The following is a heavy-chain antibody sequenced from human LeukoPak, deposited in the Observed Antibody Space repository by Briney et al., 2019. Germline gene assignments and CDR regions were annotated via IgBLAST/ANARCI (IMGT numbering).Heavy chain of an antibody. J-gene: IGHJ3*02. Sequence: GGSLRLSCAASGFTFSSYSMNWDRQAPGKGLEWVSYISSSSSTIYYADSVKGRFTISRDNAKNSLYLQMNSLRAEDTAVYYCARDPRCSSTSCHGVAFDIWGQGTMVTVSS. CDR1: GFTFSSYS. D-gene: IGHD2-2*01. CDR3: ARDPRCSSTSCHGVAFDI. CDR2: ISSSSSTI. V-gene: IGHV3-48*01.